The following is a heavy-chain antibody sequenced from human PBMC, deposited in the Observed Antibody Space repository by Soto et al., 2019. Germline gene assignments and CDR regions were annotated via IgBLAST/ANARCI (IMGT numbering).Heavy chain of an antibody. J-gene: IGHJ4*02. CDR2: ISYDGSNK. D-gene: IGHD2-15*01. Sequence: GGSLRLSCAASGFTFSNYDMHWVRQAPGKGLEWVAVISYDGSNKYYADSVRGRFTISRDNSKNTLYLQMNSLRADDTAVYYCAKAAATYYRSGGYCYNYYFDSWGQGTLVTVS. CDR3: AKAAATYYRSGGYCYNYYFDS. CDR1: GFTFSNYD. V-gene: IGHV3-30*18.